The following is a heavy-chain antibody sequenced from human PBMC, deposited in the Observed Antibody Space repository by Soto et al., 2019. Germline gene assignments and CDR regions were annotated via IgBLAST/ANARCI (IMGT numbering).Heavy chain of an antibody. CDR2: INPNSGGT. J-gene: IGHJ6*02. Sequence: ASVKVSCKASGYTFTGYYMHWVRQAPGQGLEWMGWINPNSGGTNYAQKFQGWVTMTRDTAISTAYMELSRLRSDDTAVYYCAREGGGSYPIYYGMDVWGQGTTVTVSS. D-gene: IGHD1-26*01. CDR1: GYTFTGYY. CDR3: AREGGGSYPIYYGMDV. V-gene: IGHV1-2*04.